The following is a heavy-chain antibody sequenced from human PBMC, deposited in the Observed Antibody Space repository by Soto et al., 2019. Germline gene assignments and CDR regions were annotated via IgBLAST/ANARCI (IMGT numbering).Heavy chain of an antibody. D-gene: IGHD6-13*01. CDR2: IYYTGST. CDR3: ASRPRSSSRKYYFDY. Sequence: SENLSLTCNVSGGSISSHYWSWIRQPPGKGLEWIGYIYYTGSTNYNPSLKSRVPISVDTSNNQFSLKLSSVTAADTAVYYCASRPRSSSRKYYFDYWGQGTLVTVSS. CDR1: GGSISSHY. J-gene: IGHJ4*02. V-gene: IGHV4-59*11.